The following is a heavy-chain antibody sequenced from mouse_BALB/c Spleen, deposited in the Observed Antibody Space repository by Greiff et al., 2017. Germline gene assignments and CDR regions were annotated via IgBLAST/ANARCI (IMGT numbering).Heavy chain of an antibody. CDR2: IWAGGST. CDR1: GFSLTSYG. V-gene: IGHV2-9*02. D-gene: IGHD2-10*01. CDR3: ASPAYYGPFYAMDY. J-gene: IGHJ4*01. Sequence: VKLVESGPGLVAPSQSLSITCTVSGFSLTSYGVHWVRRPPGKGLEWLGVIWAGGSTNYNSALMSRLSISKDNSKSQVFLKMNSLQTDDTAMYYCASPAYYGPFYAMDYWGQGTSVTVSS.